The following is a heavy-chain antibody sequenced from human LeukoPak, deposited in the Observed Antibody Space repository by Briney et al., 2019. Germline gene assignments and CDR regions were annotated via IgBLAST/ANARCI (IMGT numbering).Heavy chain of an antibody. D-gene: IGHD3-10*01. Sequence: EASVKVSCKASGGTFSSYAISWVRQAPGQGLEWMGGIIPIFGTANYAQKFQGRVTITADESTSTAYMELSSLRSEDTAVYYCARDVRTYGREYYYYYGMDVWGQGTTVTVSS. V-gene: IGHV1-69*13. CDR3: ARDVRTYGREYYYYYGMDV. J-gene: IGHJ6*02. CDR1: GGTFSSYA. CDR2: IIPIFGTA.